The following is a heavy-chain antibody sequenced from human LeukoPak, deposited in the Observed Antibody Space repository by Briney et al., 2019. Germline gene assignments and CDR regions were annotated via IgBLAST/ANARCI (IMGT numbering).Heavy chain of an antibody. J-gene: IGHJ4*02. Sequence: GGSLRLSCAASGFTFSNYAMSWVRQAPGKGLEWDSAMSAGGSSTWYADSVKGRLTISRDNSKNTLFLQMNSLRAEDTAVYYCAKDLYDSSGSRYDYWGQGTLVTVSS. CDR2: MSAGGSST. CDR1: GFTFSNYA. V-gene: IGHV3-23*01. CDR3: AKDLYDSSGSRYDY. D-gene: IGHD3-22*01.